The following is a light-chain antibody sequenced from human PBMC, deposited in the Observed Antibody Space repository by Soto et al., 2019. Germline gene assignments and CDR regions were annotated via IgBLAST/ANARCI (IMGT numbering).Light chain of an antibody. Sequence: EIVLTQSPATLSLSPGERATLSCRASQSVSSYLAWYQQKPGQAPRLLIYDASNRATGIPARFSGSGSGTDITLTISSLDPDDFAVYYCQQRSDWPATFGGGTKVQI. CDR3: QQRSDWPAT. CDR1: QSVSSY. V-gene: IGKV3-11*01. J-gene: IGKJ4*01. CDR2: DAS.